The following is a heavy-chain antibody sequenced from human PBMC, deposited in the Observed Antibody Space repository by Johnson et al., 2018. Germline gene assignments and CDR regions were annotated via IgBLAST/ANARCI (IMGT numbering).Heavy chain of an antibody. CDR1: GFIFNNAW. CDR3: TAHGQCHR. Sequence: VQLVESGGGSVKPGGSLRLSCEVSGFIFNNAWMNWVRQAPGKGLEWVGRIKSNTHGETKDYAAPVKGRFAISRDDSKNTLYLQMNGVRTEDTAVYYCTAHGQCHRGGRGALISVAS. J-gene: IGHJ2*01. D-gene: IGHD2-2*01. CDR2: IKSNTHGETK. V-gene: IGHV3-15*07.